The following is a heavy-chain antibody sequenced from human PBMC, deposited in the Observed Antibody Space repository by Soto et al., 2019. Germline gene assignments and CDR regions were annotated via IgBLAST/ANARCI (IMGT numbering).Heavy chain of an antibody. CDR2: IYYRGGT. CDR3: ARVNGYSYGYDY. J-gene: IGHJ4*02. D-gene: IGHD5-18*01. CDR1: GGSISSGGYY. Sequence: PSETLSLTCTVSGGSISSGGYYWSWIRQHPGKGLEWIGYIYYRGGTYYNPSLKSRVTISVDTSKNRFSLKLSSVTAADTAVYYCARVNGYSYGYDYWGQGTLVTVSS. V-gene: IGHV4-31*03.